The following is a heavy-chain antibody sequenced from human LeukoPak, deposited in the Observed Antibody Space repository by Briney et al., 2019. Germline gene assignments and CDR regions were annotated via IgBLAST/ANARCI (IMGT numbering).Heavy chain of an antibody. CDR1: GYTFTSYD. V-gene: IGHV1-8*01. J-gene: IGHJ4*02. CDR3: ARNWKGSRYSGYGNFDY. CDR2: MNPNSGNT. Sequence: ASVKVPCKASGYTFTSYDINWVRQATGQGLEWMGWMNPNSGNTGYAQKFQGRVTMTRNTSISTAHMELSSLRSEDTAVYYCARNWKGSRYSGYGNFDYWGEGTLVTVSS. D-gene: IGHD5-12*01.